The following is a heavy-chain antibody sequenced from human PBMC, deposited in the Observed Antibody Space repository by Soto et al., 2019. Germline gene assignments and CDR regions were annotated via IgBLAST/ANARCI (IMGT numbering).Heavy chain of an antibody. Sequence: GWALRVSCAASGFTVSSYAMHWVRQAPGKGLEWVAVISYDGSNKYYADSVKGRFTISRDNSKNTLYLQMNSLRAEDTAVYYCARPYCGGDCYSRYFDYWGEGTLVTVSS. CDR2: ISYDGSNK. D-gene: IGHD2-21*02. CDR3: ARPYCGGDCYSRYFDY. V-gene: IGHV3-30-3*01. J-gene: IGHJ4*02. CDR1: GFTVSSYA.